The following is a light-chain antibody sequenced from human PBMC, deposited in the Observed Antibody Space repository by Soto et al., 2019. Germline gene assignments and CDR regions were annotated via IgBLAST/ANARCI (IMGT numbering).Light chain of an antibody. V-gene: IGKV3-20*01. CDR3: QQYGRSPPYT. J-gene: IGKJ2*01. Sequence: EIVVTQSPGTLSLSPGERATLSCRASQSVSSSYLAWYQQKPGQAPRLLIYGASSRATGIPDRFSGSGSGTDFTLTISRLEPEDFAVYYCQQYGRSPPYTFGQGTKLEIK. CDR1: QSVSSSY. CDR2: GAS.